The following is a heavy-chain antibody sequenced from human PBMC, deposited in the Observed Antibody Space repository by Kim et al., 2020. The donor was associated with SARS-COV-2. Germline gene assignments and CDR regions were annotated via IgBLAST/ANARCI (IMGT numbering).Heavy chain of an antibody. J-gene: IGHJ6*02. V-gene: IGHV4-39*01. CDR2: IYYSGST. Sequence: SETLSLTCTVSGGSISSSSYYWGWIRQPPGKGLEWIGSIYYSGSTYYNPSLKSRVTISVDTSKNQFSLKLSSVTAADTAVYYCARPGATSGMDVWGQGTTVTVSS. D-gene: IGHD1-26*01. CDR1: GGSISSSSYY. CDR3: ARPGATSGMDV.